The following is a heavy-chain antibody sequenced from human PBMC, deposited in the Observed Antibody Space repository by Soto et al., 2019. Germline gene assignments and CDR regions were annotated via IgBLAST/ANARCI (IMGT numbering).Heavy chain of an antibody. J-gene: IGHJ5*02. CDR2: ISGSGGST. CDR1: GFVFSSYA. Sequence: EVQLLESGGGLVQSGGSLRLSCAASGFVFSSYAMSWVRQAPGKGLEWVSSISGSGGSTYYADSVKGRFTVSRDNSKNTLYLQTNNLRAEDTAVYYCASLPGAPTSNWFDPRGQGTLVTVSS. V-gene: IGHV3-23*01. CDR3: ASLPGAPTSNWFDP.